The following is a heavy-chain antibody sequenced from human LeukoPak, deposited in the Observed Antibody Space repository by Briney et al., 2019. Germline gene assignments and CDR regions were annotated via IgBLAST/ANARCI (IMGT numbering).Heavy chain of an antibody. V-gene: IGHV1-18*01. J-gene: IGHJ6*03. CDR3: ARDGEWLAWGPNYYYYMDV. D-gene: IGHD3-3*01. CDR2: ISAYNGNT. Sequence: ASVNVSCKASGYTFTSYGISWVRQAPGQGLEWMGWISAYNGNTNYAQKLQGRVTMTTDTSTSTAYMELRSLRSDDTAVYYCARDGEWLAWGPNYYYYMDVWGKGTTVTVSS. CDR1: GYTFTSYG.